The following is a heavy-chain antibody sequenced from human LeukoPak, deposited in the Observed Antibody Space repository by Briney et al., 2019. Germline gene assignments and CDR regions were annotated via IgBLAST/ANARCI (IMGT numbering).Heavy chain of an antibody. J-gene: IGHJ4*02. Sequence: GASVKVSCKASGYTFTSYYMHWVRHAPRQGLEWMGIISPSGGSTSYAQKFQGRVTMTTDTSTSTVYMELSSLRSEDTAVYYCARGIAVAGMDYWGQGTLVTVSS. CDR1: GYTFTSYY. V-gene: IGHV1-46*01. D-gene: IGHD6-19*01. CDR2: ISPSGGST. CDR3: ARGIAVAGMDY.